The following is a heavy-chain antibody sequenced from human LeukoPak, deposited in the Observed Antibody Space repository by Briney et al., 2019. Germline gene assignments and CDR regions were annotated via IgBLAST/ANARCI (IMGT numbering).Heavy chain of an antibody. D-gene: IGHD2-2*01. CDR1: GFTFSGSA. Sequence: PGGSLRLSCAASGFTFSGSAMHWVRQASGKGLEWVGRIRSKANSYATAYAASVKGRFTISRDDSKNTSYLQMNSLKTEDTAVYYCTRNLGYCSSTSCYAFDYWGLGTLVTVSS. V-gene: IGHV3-73*01. J-gene: IGHJ4*02. CDR3: TRNLGYCSSTSCYAFDY. CDR2: IRSKANSYAT.